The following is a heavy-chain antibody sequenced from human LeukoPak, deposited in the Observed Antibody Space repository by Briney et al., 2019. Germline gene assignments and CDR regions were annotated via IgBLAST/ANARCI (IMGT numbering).Heavy chain of an antibody. D-gene: IGHD3-10*01. J-gene: IGHJ6*02. V-gene: IGHV4-4*07. CDR1: GGSISGFY. CDR3: ARDNRILWFGENHHYGMDV. CDR2: LYTSGYT. Sequence: SETLSLACTVSGGSISGFYWSWIRQSAGKGLEWIGRLYTSGYTNYNPSLESRVTMSVDTSKNQFSLKLRSVTAADTAVYYCARDNRILWFGENHHYGMDVWGQGTTVTVSS.